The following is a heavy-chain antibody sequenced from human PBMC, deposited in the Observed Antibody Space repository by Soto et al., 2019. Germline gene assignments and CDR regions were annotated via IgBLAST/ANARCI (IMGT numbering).Heavy chain of an antibody. Sequence: QVQLQESGPGLVKPSETLSLTCTVSGGSISSYYWSWIRQPPGKGLEWIGYIYYSGSTNYNPSLKSRVTISVDTSKNQFSLKLSSVTAADTAVYYCARDSGTAMVTGWGDYYYYYGMDVWGQGTTVTVSS. CDR3: ARDSGTAMVTGWGDYYYYYGMDV. D-gene: IGHD5-18*01. CDR2: IYYSGST. CDR1: GGSISSYY. J-gene: IGHJ6*02. V-gene: IGHV4-59*01.